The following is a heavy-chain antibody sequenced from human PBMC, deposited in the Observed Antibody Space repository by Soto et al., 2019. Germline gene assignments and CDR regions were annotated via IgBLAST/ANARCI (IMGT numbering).Heavy chain of an antibody. CDR3: ARANRGAMDV. Sequence: QVQLVESGGGVVQPGGSLRLPCAASGFTFSSYSMHWVRQAPGMGLEWVAVISFDGNDEHYADSVRGRFTISRDNSENILHLQMNSLRPEDTAMYYCARANRGAMDVWGQGTAVTVSS. CDR1: GFTFSSYS. CDR2: ISFDGNDE. V-gene: IGHV3-30-3*01. D-gene: IGHD3-10*01. J-gene: IGHJ6*02.